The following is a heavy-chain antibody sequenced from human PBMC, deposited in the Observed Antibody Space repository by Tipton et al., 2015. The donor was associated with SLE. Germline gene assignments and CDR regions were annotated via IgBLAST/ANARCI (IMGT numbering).Heavy chain of an antibody. CDR2: IYTSAST. V-gene: IGHV4-4*07. J-gene: IGHJ4*02. CDR1: GGSIIGYY. D-gene: IGHD1-26*01. CDR3: ARGGGSYYDY. Sequence: TLSLTCTVSGGSIIGYYWSWVRQPAGKGLEWIGRIYTSASTIYNPSLKSRVTLSSDTSKNQFSLRVRSVTAADTAVYYCARGGGSYYDYWGQGTLVTVSS.